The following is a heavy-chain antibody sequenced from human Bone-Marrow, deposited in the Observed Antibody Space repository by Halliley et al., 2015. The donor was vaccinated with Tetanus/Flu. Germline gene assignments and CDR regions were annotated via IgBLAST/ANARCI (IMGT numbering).Heavy chain of an antibody. Sequence: QLVQSGAEVKKPGESLKISCKGSGYSFTSYWIGWVRQLPGKGLEWMGFIYPGDSDTKYSPAVEGQVTISPDKSTSTAYLQWSGLKASDTPMYFCARNSAAGKPTNNYYYYCGLDVWGQGTTVTVSS. CDR3: ARNSAAGKPTNNYYYYCGLDV. J-gene: IGHJ6*02. CDR1: GYSFTSYW. CDR2: IYPGDSDT. V-gene: IGHV5-51*03. D-gene: IGHD6-13*01.